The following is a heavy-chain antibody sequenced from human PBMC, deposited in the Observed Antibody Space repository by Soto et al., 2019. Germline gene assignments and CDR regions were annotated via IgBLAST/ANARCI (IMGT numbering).Heavy chain of an antibody. J-gene: IGHJ4*02. Sequence: VGSLRLSCAASGFAFRNYAIHWVRQAPGKGLEWVAVISRDGSHKYYLDSVKGRFTISRDNSKDTVNLLMNSLRDDDSAMYYCARSRNSAVADSFDFWGQGTLVTVSS. D-gene: IGHD1-26*01. CDR2: ISRDGSHK. CDR3: ARSRNSAVADSFDF. V-gene: IGHV3-30*04. CDR1: GFAFRNYA.